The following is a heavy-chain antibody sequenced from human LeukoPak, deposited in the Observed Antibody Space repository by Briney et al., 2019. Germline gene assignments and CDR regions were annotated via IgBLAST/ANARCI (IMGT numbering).Heavy chain of an antibody. CDR3: ASTLGYCSGGSCYIPWYFDY. CDR1: GFTFSSYS. Sequence: GGSLRLSCAASGFTFSSYSMNWVRQAPGKGLEWVSSISSSSSYIYYADSVKGRFTISRDNAKNSLYLQMNSLRAEDTAVYYCASTLGYCSGGSCYIPWYFDYWGQGTLVTVSS. J-gene: IGHJ4*02. V-gene: IGHV3-21*01. D-gene: IGHD2-15*01. CDR2: ISSSSSYI.